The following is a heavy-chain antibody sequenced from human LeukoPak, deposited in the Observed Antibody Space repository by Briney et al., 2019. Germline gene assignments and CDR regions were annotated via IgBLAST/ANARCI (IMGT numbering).Heavy chain of an antibody. CDR2: INTNTGNP. D-gene: IGHD3-22*01. Sequence: ASVKVSCKASGYTFTSYAMNWVRQAPGQGLEWMGWINTNTGNPTYAQGFTGRFVFSLDTSVSTAYLQISSLKAEDTAVYFCAREYYSDSSAYLDAFDIWGQGTMVTVSS. CDR1: GYTFTSYA. CDR3: AREYYSDSSAYLDAFDI. J-gene: IGHJ3*02. V-gene: IGHV7-4-1*02.